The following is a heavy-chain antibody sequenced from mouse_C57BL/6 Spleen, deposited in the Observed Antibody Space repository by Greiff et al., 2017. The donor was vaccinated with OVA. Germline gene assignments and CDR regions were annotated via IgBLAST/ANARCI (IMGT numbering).Heavy chain of an antibody. CDR1: GYTFTSYW. CDR3: ARVGSDWYFDV. D-gene: IGHD1-1*01. CDR2: IDPSDSYT. Sequence: QVQLKQPGAELVMPGASVKLSCKASGYTFTSYWMHWVKQRPGQGLEWIGEIDPSDSYTNYNQKFKGKSTLTVDKSSSTAYMQLSSLTSEDSAVYYCARVGSDWYFDVWGTGTTVTVAS. V-gene: IGHV1-69*01. J-gene: IGHJ1*03.